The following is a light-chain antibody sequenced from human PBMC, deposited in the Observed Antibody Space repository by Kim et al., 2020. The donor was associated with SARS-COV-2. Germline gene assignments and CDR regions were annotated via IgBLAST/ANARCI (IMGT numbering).Light chain of an antibody. CDR1: SSNIGSNS. CDR3: AAWDDSLSGVV. J-gene: IGLJ3*02. Sequence: GQRVTISCSGSSSNIGSNSIYWYQQLPGTAPEPLMYRNNQRRSGVPDRISGSKSGTSASLAISGLRSEDEADYYCAAWDDSLSGVVFGGGTQLTVL. V-gene: IGLV1-47*01. CDR2: RNN.